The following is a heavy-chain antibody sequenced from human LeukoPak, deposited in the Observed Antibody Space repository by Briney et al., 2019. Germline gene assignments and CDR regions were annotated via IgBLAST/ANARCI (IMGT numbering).Heavy chain of an antibody. CDR2: IYPGDSDT. CDR3: ARDTTMGSPDAFDI. D-gene: IGHD5-18*01. J-gene: IGHJ3*02. Sequence: GESLQISCKGSGHSFTSYWIAWVRPMPGKGLEWMGIIYPGDSDTRYSPSFQGQVTISADKSLSTAYLQWSSLKASDTAMYFCARDTTMGSPDAFDIWGQGTMVTVSS. V-gene: IGHV5-51*01. CDR1: GHSFTSYW.